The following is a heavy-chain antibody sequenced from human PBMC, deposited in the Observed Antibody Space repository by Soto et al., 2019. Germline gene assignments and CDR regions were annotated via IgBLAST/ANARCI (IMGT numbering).Heavy chain of an antibody. CDR1: GFTFSSHV. CDR3: ARGPRAPPPHDYGMDV. Sequence: EVQLLESGGGLVQPGGSLRLSCAASGFTFSSHVMNWVRQAPWKGLAWVAAISVGGGTTYYGDSVEGRFTMSRDNSKNTLYLQMTSVRADYSAVYYCARGPRAPPPHDYGMDVWGQGTTVTVSS. V-gene: IGHV3-23*01. J-gene: IGHJ6*02. CDR2: ISVGGGTT.